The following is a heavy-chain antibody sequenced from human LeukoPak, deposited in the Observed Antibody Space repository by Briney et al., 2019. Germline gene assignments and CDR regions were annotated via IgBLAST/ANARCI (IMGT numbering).Heavy chain of an antibody. D-gene: IGHD3-10*01. V-gene: IGHV3-33*01. CDR1: GFTFSSCG. CDR3: ARELLWFGDTAWFDP. CDR2: IWYDGSNK. Sequence: PGRSLRLSCAASGFTFSSCGLHWGRQRQAKGMEWVAVIWYDGSNKNYANSAKGRCAISRDNSRSTLYLQMNSLRAEDTAVYYCARELLWFGDTAWFDPWGQGTLVTVSS. J-gene: IGHJ5*02.